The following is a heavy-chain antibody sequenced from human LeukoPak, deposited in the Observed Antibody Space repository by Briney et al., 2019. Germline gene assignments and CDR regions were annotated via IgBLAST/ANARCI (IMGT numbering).Heavy chain of an antibody. Sequence: GGSLRLSCAASGLTFSSHWMHWVRQAPGKGLVWVSRITNDGSSTTYADSVKGRFTISRDNSKNTLYLQMNSLRAEDTAVYYCARGLRITMIVVVSAFDIWGQGTMVTVSS. CDR3: ARGLRITMIVVVSAFDI. V-gene: IGHV3-74*01. D-gene: IGHD3-22*01. CDR1: GLTFSSHW. J-gene: IGHJ3*02. CDR2: ITNDGSST.